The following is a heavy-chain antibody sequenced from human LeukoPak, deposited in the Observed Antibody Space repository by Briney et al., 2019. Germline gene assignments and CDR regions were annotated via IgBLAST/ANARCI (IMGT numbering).Heavy chain of an antibody. D-gene: IGHD2-21*02. CDR3: ARYGDSKDYFDY. V-gene: IGHV4-59*01. CDR2: IYYSGST. Sequence: PSETLSLTCTVSGGSISSYYWSWIRQPPGKGLVGMGYIYYSGSTNYNPSLKSRVTISVDTSKNQFSLKLSSVTAADTAVYYWARYGDSKDYFDYWGQGTLVTVSS. CDR1: GGSISSYY. J-gene: IGHJ4*02.